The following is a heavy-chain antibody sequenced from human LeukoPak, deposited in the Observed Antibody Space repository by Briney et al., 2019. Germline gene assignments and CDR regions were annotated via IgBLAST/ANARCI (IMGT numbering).Heavy chain of an antibody. V-gene: IGHV3-23*01. CDR3: AKAMYSSSWYFDY. J-gene: IGHJ4*02. Sequence: GGSLRLSCAASGFTFSSYAMSWVRQAPGKRLEWVSAISGSGGSTYYADSVKGRFTISRDNSKNTLYLQMNSLRAEDTAVYYCAKAMYSSSWYFDYWGQGTLVTVSS. CDR1: GFTFSSYA. CDR2: ISGSGGST. D-gene: IGHD6-13*01.